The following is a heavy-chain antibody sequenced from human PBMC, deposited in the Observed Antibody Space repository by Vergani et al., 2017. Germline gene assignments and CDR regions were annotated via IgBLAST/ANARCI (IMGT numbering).Heavy chain of an antibody. CDR2: INPNSGGT. CDR1: GYTFTGYY. CDR3: ARDADILTGLNWFDP. J-gene: IGHJ5*02. Sequence: QVQLVQSGAEVKKPGASVKVSCKASGYTFTGYYMNWVRQAPGQGLEWMGWINPNSGGTNYAQKFQGRVTMTRDTSISTAYMELSRLRSDDTAVYYCARDADILTGLNWFDPWGQGTLVTVSS. D-gene: IGHD3-9*01. V-gene: IGHV1-2*02.